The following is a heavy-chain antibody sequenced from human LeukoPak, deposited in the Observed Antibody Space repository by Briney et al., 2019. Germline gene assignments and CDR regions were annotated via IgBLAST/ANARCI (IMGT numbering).Heavy chain of an antibody. J-gene: IGHJ4*02. V-gene: IGHV4-59*01. CDR3: TRGAGWLIDY. CDR2: IHNSGTS. D-gene: IGHD3-16*01. CDR1: DDSISDYY. Sequence: PSETLSLTCTVSDDSISDYYRGWIRQPPGKGLEWIGYIHNSGTSTYNLSLKSRVTISADTSKNQFSLKLNSMTTADTAVYYCTRGAGWLIDYWGQGILVTISS.